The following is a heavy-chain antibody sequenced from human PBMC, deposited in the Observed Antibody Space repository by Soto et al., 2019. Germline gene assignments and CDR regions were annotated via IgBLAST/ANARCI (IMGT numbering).Heavy chain of an antibody. Sequence: GGSLRLSCAASGFTFSSYGMHWVRQAPGKGLEWVAVISYDGSNKYYADSVKGRFTISRDNSKNTLYLQMNSLRAEDTAVYYCAKDHAVAGTFDYYYGMDVWGQGTTVTVSS. CDR1: GFTFSSYG. CDR3: AKDHAVAGTFDYYYGMDV. V-gene: IGHV3-30*18. J-gene: IGHJ6*02. D-gene: IGHD6-19*01. CDR2: ISYDGSNK.